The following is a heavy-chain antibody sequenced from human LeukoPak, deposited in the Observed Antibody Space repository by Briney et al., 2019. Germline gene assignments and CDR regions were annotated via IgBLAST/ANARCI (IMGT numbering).Heavy chain of an antibody. D-gene: IGHD3-3*01. J-gene: IGHJ4*02. V-gene: IGHV1-18*04. CDR2: ISAYNGNT. CDR1: GYTFTGYY. Sequence: ASVKVSCKASGYTFTGYYMHWVRQAPGQGLEWMGWISAYNGNTNYAQKLQGRVTMTTDTSTSTAYVELRSLRSDDTAVYYCAREVSPDSLLRFLEWLTYYFDYWGQGTLVTVSS. CDR3: AREVSPDSLLRFLEWLTYYFDY.